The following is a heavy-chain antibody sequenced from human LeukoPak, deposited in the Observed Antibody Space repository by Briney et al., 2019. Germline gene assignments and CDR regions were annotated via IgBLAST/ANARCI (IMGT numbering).Heavy chain of an antibody. CDR2: ISSSGSTI. J-gene: IGHJ4*02. V-gene: IGHV3-11*01. CDR1: GFAFSDYY. Sequence: GGSLRLSCAASGFAFSDYYMSWIRQAPGKGLEWVSYISSSGSTIYYAVSVKGRFTISRDNAKNSLYLQMNSLRAEDTAVYYCAREASGYDSNDYWGQGTLVTVSS. CDR3: AREASGYDSNDY. D-gene: IGHD5-12*01.